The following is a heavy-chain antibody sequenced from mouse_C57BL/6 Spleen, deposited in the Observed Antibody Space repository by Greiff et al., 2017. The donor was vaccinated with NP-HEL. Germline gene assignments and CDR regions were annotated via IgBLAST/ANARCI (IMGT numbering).Heavy chain of an antibody. J-gene: IGHJ2*01. CDR2: IYPRSGNT. V-gene: IGHV1-81*01. Sequence: QVQLQQSGAELARPGASVKLSCKASGYTFTSYGISWVKQRTGQGLEWIGEIYPRSGNTYYNEKFKGKATLTADKSSSTAYMELRSLTSEDSAVYFCARRASTRVALDYWGQGTTLTVSS. CDR3: ARRASTRVALDY. D-gene: IGHD2-2*01. CDR1: GYTFTSYG.